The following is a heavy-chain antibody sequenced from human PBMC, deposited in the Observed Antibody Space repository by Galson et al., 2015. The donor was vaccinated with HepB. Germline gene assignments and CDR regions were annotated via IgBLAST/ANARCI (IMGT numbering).Heavy chain of an antibody. D-gene: IGHD3-22*01. CDR1: GLSISSYW. J-gene: IGHJ5*02. CDR3: QVVTLS. CDR2: INSDGSIT. V-gene: IGHV3-74*01. Sequence: SLRLSCAASGLSISSYWMHGVRQAPGKGLVWVSRINSDGSITNYADSVKGRFTISRDNAKNTLFLQMNSLRAEDTAVYYCQVVTLSWGQGTLVTVSS.